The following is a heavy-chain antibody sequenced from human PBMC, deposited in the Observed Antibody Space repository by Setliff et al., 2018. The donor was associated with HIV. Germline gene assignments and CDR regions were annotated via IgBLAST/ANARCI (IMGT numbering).Heavy chain of an antibody. CDR1: GFTFTDYI. Sequence: GGSLRLSCAGSGFTFTDYIMHWVRQVPGKGLVWVSRINSDGSDTRYADSVKGRFTISRDNAKNTLYLQMNSLRVEDTAVFYCAKIQNPQGYYYDSSGYYPHPGSPDYWGQGTLVTVSS. CDR2: INSDGSDT. D-gene: IGHD3-22*01. J-gene: IGHJ4*02. CDR3: AKIQNPQGYYYDSSGYYPHPGSPDY. V-gene: IGHV3-74*01.